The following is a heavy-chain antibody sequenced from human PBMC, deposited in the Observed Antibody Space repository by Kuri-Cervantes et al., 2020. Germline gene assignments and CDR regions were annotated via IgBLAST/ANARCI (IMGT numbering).Heavy chain of an antibody. CDR3: ARGYTIFGVVITFDY. D-gene: IGHD3-3*01. Sequence: GSLRLSCTVSGGSISSSSYYWGWIRQPPGKGLEWIGSIYYSGSTYYNPSLKSRVTISVDTSKNQFSLKLSSVTAADTAVYYCARGYTIFGVVITFDYWGQGTLVTVSS. CDR1: GGSISSSSYY. V-gene: IGHV4-39*07. CDR2: IYYSGST. J-gene: IGHJ4*02.